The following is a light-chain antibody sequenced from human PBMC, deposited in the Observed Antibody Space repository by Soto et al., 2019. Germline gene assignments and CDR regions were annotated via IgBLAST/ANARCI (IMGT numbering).Light chain of an antibody. CDR2: EVN. Sequence: QSALTQPASLSGSPGQSITISCTGTSSDIGAYDYVSWFQQHPGKAPKLMMSEVNNRPSGVSNRFSGSKSGNTAYLAISGVQVEDEDEYFCFACTPTTIHVFGTGTKVTVL. CDR1: SSDIGAYDY. J-gene: IGLJ1*01. CDR3: FACTPTTIHV. V-gene: IGLV2-14*01.